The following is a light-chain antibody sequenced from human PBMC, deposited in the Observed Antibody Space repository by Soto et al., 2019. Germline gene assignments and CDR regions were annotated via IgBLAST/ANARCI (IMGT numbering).Light chain of an antibody. CDR3: MQVLQSPIT. J-gene: IGKJ5*01. V-gene: IGKV2-28*01. Sequence: IVMTDSAVSVPVTPVEAGSVAFRSSLNLMHSNGYNYLDWYLQKPGQSPQLLIYLTSNRASGVPDRFSGSGSGTDFTLKISRVEAEDVGVYYCMQVLQSPITFGQGTRLEIK. CDR2: LTS. CDR1: LNLMHSNGYNY.